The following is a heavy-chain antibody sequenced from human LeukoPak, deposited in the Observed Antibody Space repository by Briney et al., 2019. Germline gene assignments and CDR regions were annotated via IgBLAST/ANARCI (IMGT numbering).Heavy chain of an antibody. V-gene: IGHV3-30*04. Sequence: PGRSLRLSCAASGFTFSSYAMHWVRQAPGKGLEWVAVISYDGSNKYYADSVKGRFTISRDNSKNTLYLQMNSLRAEDTAVYYCAREWSPSYSSGWYGAFDIWGQGTMVTVSS. D-gene: IGHD6-19*01. CDR2: ISYDGSNK. J-gene: IGHJ3*02. CDR3: AREWSPSYSSGWYGAFDI. CDR1: GFTFSSYA.